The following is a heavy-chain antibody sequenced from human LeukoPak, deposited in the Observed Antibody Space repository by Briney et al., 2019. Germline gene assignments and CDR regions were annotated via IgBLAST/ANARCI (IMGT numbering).Heavy chain of an antibody. Sequence: SVKVSCKTSGGTCNNSAISWVRQAPGQGLEWLGGIMLLFGTAGYAQKFQGRVTITKDESTRTVYLELTSLTSDDTAVYYCARDVHGDYGSGWFDPWGQGTLVSVSS. D-gene: IGHD4-17*01. J-gene: IGHJ5*02. CDR3: ARDVHGDYGSGWFDP. CDR2: IMLLFGTA. CDR1: GGTCNNSA. V-gene: IGHV1-69*05.